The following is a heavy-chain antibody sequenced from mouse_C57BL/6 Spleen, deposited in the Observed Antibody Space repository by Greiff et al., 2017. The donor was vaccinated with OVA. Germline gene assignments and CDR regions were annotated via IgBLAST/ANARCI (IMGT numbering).Heavy chain of an antibody. CDR1: GYTFTSYW. Sequence: VQLQQSGAELVKPGASVKLSCKASGYTFTSYWMQWVKQRPGQGLEWIGAIDPSDSYTNYNQKFKGKANLTVDTSSRTAYMQLSSLSSEDSAVYYCARRDYGGDYWGQGTTLTVSS. CDR2: IDPSDSYT. D-gene: IGHD1-1*01. J-gene: IGHJ2*01. V-gene: IGHV1-50*01. CDR3: ARRDYGGDY.